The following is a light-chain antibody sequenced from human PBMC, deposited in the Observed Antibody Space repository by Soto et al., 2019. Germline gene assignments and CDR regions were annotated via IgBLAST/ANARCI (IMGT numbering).Light chain of an antibody. J-gene: IGKJ5*01. CDR1: QSVSSY. CDR2: AAS. Sequence: EIVMTQSPSTLSASPGERATLSCRASQSVSSYLDWYQQKPGQAPRLLIYAASSRDTGVPARFSGSGSGTDFTLTISSLEPEDFAVYYCQQRSNWPSTFGQGTRLEIK. CDR3: QQRSNWPST. V-gene: IGKV3-11*01.